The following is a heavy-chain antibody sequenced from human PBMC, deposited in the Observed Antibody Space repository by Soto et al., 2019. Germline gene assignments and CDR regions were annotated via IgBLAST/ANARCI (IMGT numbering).Heavy chain of an antibody. J-gene: IGHJ6*02. CDR3: AKGSLGRVAVAGPRGGYYYYGMDV. CDR2: IIPIFGTA. V-gene: IGHV1-69*01. CDR1: GGTFSSYA. Sequence: SVKVSCKDSGGTFSSYAISWVRRAPGPVLEWMGGIIPIFGTANYAQKFQGRVTITADESTSTAYMELNSLKPEDTAVYYCAKGSLGRVAVAGPRGGYYYYGMDVWGQGTTVTVSS. D-gene: IGHD6-19*01.